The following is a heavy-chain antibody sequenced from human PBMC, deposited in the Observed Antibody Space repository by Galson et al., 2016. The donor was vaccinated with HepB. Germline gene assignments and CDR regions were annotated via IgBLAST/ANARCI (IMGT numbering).Heavy chain of an antibody. J-gene: IGHJ6*02. CDR3: TREGAAAYSTFYYYGMDV. Sequence: QSGAEVTKPGESLKISCKGSGSSFSSYWIGWVRQMPGKGLEWMGIIYPGDSDTRYSPSFQGQVTISADKSISTVYLQWSSLKASDTATYYCTREGAAAYSTFYYYGMDVWGQGTTVIVSS. D-gene: IGHD2-8*01. CDR1: GSSFSSYW. CDR2: IYPGDSDT. V-gene: IGHV5-51*01.